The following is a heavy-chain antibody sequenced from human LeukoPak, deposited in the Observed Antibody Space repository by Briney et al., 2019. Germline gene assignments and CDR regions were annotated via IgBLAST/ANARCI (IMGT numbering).Heavy chain of an antibody. D-gene: IGHD5-18*01. J-gene: IGHJ4*02. CDR2: IYYSGST. Sequence: SETLSLTCTVSGGSISSCYWSWIRQPPGKGLEWIGYIYYSGSTNYNPSLKSRVTISVDTSKNQFSLKVSSVTAADTAVYYCAREKYRGYSYGLFDCWGQGTLVTVSS. V-gene: IGHV4-59*01. CDR1: GGSISSCY. CDR3: AREKYRGYSYGLFDC.